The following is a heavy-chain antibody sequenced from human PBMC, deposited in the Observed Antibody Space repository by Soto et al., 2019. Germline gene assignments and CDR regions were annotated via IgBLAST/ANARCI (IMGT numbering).Heavy chain of an antibody. CDR3: LREEEVGVGATPFDS. V-gene: IGHV3-7*01. J-gene: IGHJ4*02. D-gene: IGHD1-26*01. CDR2: IKENGSEK. CDR1: GFIFSRIW. Sequence: GGALRLSCAASGFIFSRIWMSWVRQTPGKGLQWVANIKENGSEKNYVASVKGRFTISRDNAKNSLYLQMNSLRAEDTAMYYFLREEEVGVGATPFDSWGQGTLVPVSS.